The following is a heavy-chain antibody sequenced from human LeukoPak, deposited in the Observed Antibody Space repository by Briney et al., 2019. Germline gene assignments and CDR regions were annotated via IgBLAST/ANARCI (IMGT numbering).Heavy chain of an antibody. CDR3: ARGLGGYSWDHVFDI. Sequence: GGSLRLPCAASEFSFTSYWIRWIRQAPEKGLEWVASIRQDGSETYYVDSVKGRFTISRDNAKNSLFLKMNNLSAEDTAVYYCARGLGGYSWDHVFDIWGQGTMVTVSS. V-gene: IGHV3-7*01. CDR2: IRQDGSET. J-gene: IGHJ3*02. CDR1: EFSFTSYW. D-gene: IGHD6-25*01.